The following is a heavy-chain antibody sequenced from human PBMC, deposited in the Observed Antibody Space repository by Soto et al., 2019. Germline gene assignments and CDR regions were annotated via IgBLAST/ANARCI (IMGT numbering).Heavy chain of an antibody. J-gene: IGHJ4*02. CDR3: ASRPDYYYGSGSLDY. CDR1: GGTFSSYA. CDR2: IIPIFGTA. V-gene: IGHV1-69*13. Sequence: SVKVSCKASGGTFSSYAISWVRQAPGQGLEWMGGIIPIFGTANYAQKFQGRVTITADESTSTAYMELSSLRSEDTAVYYCASRPDYYYGSGSLDYWGQGTLVTVSS. D-gene: IGHD3-10*01.